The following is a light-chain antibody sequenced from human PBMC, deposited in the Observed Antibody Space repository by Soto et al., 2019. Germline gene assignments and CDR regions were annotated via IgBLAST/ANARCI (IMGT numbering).Light chain of an antibody. J-gene: IGKJ1*01. CDR2: AAS. CDR3: QQYGSTPPWT. V-gene: IGKV3-20*01. CDR1: QSVSSSY. Sequence: EIVLTQSPATLSLSPGERATLSCRASQSVSSSYLACYQQQPGQAPRLLIYAASSTSTGIADRFSGSGCGTDVILTISRLEPEDFVVYYCQQYGSTPPWTFGQGTKVEIK.